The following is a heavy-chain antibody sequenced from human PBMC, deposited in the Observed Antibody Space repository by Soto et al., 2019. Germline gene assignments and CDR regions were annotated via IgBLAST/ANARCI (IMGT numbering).Heavy chain of an antibody. V-gene: IGHV4-39*01. CDR3: AICFVGYSSSWY. Sequence: QLQLQESGPGLVKPSATLSLTCTVSGCSISSSSHYWGWIRQPPGKGLEWIGSIDNSGSTYYNQSLKSRVTISVDTSKNQFSLKLSSVNAADTAVYYCAICFVGYSSSWYWGQGTLVTVSS. D-gene: IGHD6-13*01. CDR2: IDNSGST. CDR1: GCSISSSSHY. J-gene: IGHJ4*02.